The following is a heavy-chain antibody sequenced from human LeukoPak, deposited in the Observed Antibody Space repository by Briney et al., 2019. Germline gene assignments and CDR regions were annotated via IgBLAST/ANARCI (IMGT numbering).Heavy chain of an antibody. CDR3: ARGASTQNAFDI. Sequence: SETLSLTCAVYGGSFSGYYLGWIRQPPGKGLEWIGEINHSGSTNYNPSLESAVTISVDTSTNQFSLKLSSVTAADTAVYYCARGASTQNAFDISGQGTMVTASS. CDR2: INHSGST. J-gene: IGHJ3*02. CDR1: GGSFSGYY. V-gene: IGHV4-34*01.